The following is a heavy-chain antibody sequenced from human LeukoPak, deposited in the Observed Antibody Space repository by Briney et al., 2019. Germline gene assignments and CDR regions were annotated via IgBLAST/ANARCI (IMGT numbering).Heavy chain of an antibody. J-gene: IGHJ5*02. CDR1: GFTFSDYY. D-gene: IGHD2-2*01. Sequence: GGSLRLSCAASGFTFSDYYMSWIRQAPGKGLEWVSYISSSSSYTNYADSVKGRFTISRDNAKNSLYLQMNSLRAEDTAVYYCARALFIVVVPAAKANWFDPWGQGTLVTASS. CDR3: ARALFIVVVPAAKANWFDP. V-gene: IGHV3-11*06. CDR2: ISSSSSYT.